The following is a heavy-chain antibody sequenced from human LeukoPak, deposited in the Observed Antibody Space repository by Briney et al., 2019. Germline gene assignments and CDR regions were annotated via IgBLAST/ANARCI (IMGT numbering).Heavy chain of an antibody. Sequence: GGSLRLSYAASGFTFSSYAMSWVRQAPGKGMEWVSTISGSGGSAYYADSVKGRFTISRDNSKNTLYLQLSSLRAEDTALYYCAKRPYCSGTVCYHIDYWGQGTLVTVSS. J-gene: IGHJ4*02. D-gene: IGHD2-15*01. CDR2: ISGSGGSA. V-gene: IGHV3-23*01. CDR3: AKRPYCSGTVCYHIDY. CDR1: GFTFSSYA.